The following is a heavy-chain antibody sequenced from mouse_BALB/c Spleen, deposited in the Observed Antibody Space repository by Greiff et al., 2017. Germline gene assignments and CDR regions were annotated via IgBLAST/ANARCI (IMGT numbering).Heavy chain of an antibody. J-gene: IGHJ4*01. D-gene: IGHD2-1*01. CDR1: GFTFTDYY. V-gene: IGHV7-3*02. CDR3: ARAGKGYAMDY. CDR2: IRNKANGYTT. Sequence: EVKLVESGGGLVQPGGSLRLSCATSGFTFTDYYMSWVRQPPGKALEWLGFIRNKANGYTTEYSASVKGRFTISRDNSQSILYLQMNTLRAEDSATYYCARAGKGYAMDYWGQGTSVTVS.